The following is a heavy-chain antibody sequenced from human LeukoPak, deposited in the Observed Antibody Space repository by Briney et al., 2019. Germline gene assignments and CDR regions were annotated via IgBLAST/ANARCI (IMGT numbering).Heavy chain of an antibody. V-gene: IGHV3-21*04. CDR3: AKPLDCSSTSYGFDP. J-gene: IGHJ5*02. D-gene: IGHD2-2*01. CDR1: GFSFSGYT. CDR2: ISGSSNYI. Sequence: GGSLRLSCAASGFSFSGYTMNWVRLAPGKGLEWVSSISGSSNYIYYADSVKGRFTISRDNSKNTLYLQMNSLRAEDTAVYYCAKPLDCSSTSYGFDPWGQGTLVTVSS.